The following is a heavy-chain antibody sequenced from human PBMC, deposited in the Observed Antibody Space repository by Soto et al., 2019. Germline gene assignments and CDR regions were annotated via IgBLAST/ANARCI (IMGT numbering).Heavy chain of an antibody. D-gene: IGHD4-4*01. CDR1: GDSVSSNSAA. CDR2: TYYRSKWYN. J-gene: IGHJ4*02. V-gene: IGHV6-1*01. CDR3: ARDGRMSVPNNLRFDN. Sequence: SQTLSLTCAISGDSVSSNSAAWNWIRQSPSRGLEWLGRTYYRSKWYNDYAVSVKSRITINPDTSKNQFSLQLNSVTPEDTAVYYCARDGRMSVPNNLRFDNWALGTLVTVSS.